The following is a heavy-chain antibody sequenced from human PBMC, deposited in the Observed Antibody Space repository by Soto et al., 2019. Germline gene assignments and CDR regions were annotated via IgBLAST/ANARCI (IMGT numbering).Heavy chain of an antibody. D-gene: IGHD6-13*01. V-gene: IGHV5-51*03. J-gene: IGHJ6*02. CDR2: IYPGDSDT. CDR1: GYSFTSYW. Sequence: PXESLKITWKGSGYSFTSYWIGWVRQMPGKGLEWMGIIYPGDSDTRYSPSFQGQVTISADKSISTAYLQWSSLKASDTAMYYCARLLQQLVPYYYYGMDAWAQGTTVTVSS. CDR3: ARLLQQLVPYYYYGMDA.